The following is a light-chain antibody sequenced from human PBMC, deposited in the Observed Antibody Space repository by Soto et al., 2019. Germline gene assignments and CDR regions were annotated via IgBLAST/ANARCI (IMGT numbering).Light chain of an antibody. CDR1: QSVNGL. CDR3: QQRISWPLT. V-gene: IGKV3-11*01. Sequence: EIMLKQSPATLSLSPGERATLSCRASQSVNGLLGWYQQKPGQAPRLLIYDASKRATGIPARFSGSGFETDFTLTISSLEPEDSAVYYCQQRISWPLTFGGGTKV. CDR2: DAS. J-gene: IGKJ4*01.